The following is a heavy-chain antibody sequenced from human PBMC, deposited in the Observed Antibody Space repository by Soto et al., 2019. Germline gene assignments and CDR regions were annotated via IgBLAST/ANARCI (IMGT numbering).Heavy chain of an antibody. D-gene: IGHD2-2*01. J-gene: IGHJ4*02. CDR1: GGSFSGYY. Sequence: SETLSLTCAVFGGSFSGYYWSWIRQPPGKGLEWIGEINHSGSTNYNPSLKSRVTISVDTSKNQFSLKLSSVTAADTAVYYCARARSAVPFDYWGQGTLVTVSS. CDR2: INHSGST. CDR3: ARARSAVPFDY. V-gene: IGHV4-34*01.